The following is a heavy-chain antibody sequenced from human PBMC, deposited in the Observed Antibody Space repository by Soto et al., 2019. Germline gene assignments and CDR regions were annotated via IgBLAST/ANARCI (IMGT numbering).Heavy chain of an antibody. Sequence: GASLRLSCTASGFTFSSYEMTWVRQAPGKGLELVSSISGSGNTIYSAYSVKGRFPISTAHAKNSLYLQMNSLTVEDTALYYCARDAVGFLEWLLYFDYWGQG. V-gene: IGHV3-48*03. CDR2: ISGSGNTI. CDR1: GFTFSSYE. J-gene: IGHJ4*02. CDR3: ARDAVGFLEWLLYFDY. D-gene: IGHD3-3*01.